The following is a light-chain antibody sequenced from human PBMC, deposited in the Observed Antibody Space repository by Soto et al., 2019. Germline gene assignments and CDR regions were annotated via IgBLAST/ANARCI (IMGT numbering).Light chain of an antibody. J-gene: IGKJ1*01. CDR3: QQDDRSWT. Sequence: EIVLTQSPGTLPLSPGERATLSCRASQIIYSNFLAWYQQKPGQAPTLLIYDTSRRAEGIPDRFSATGSGTDFTLTISRLEPEDFAVYYFQQDDRSWTFGPGTKVE. CDR2: DTS. CDR1: QIIYSNF. V-gene: IGKV3-20*01.